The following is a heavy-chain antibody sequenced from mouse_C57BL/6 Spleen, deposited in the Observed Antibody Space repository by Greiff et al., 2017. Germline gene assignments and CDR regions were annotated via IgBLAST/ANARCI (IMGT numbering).Heavy chain of an antibody. V-gene: IGHV6-3*01. J-gene: IGHJ2*01. CDR1: GFTFSNYW. D-gene: IGHD6-1*01. CDR2: IRLKSDNYAT. Sequence: EVQRVESGGGLVQPGGSMKLSCVASGFTFSNYWMNWVRQSPEKGLEWVAQIRLKSDNYATHYAESVKGRFTISRDDSKSSVYLQMNNLRAEDTGIYYSADKGLKESFDYWGQGTTLTVSS. CDR3: ADKGLKESFDY.